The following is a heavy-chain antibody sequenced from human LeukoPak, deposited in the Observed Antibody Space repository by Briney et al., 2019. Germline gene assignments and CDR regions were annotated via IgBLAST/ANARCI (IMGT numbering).Heavy chain of an antibody. J-gene: IGHJ2*01. CDR3: ARKTDRPGEVGRDRYFDL. Sequence: PGGSLRLSCVISGFTFSHYEMIWVRQAPGKGLEWVSYINVEGDATHFADSMKGRFTMSRDDAKNSVYLQLNSLRAEDTAIYYCARKTDRPGEVGRDRYFDLWGRGTLVTVSS. CDR2: INVEGDAT. CDR1: GFTFSHYE. V-gene: IGHV3-48*03. D-gene: IGHD6-6*01.